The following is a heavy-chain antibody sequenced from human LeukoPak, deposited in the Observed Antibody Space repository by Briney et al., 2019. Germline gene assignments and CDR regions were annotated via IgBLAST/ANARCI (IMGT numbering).Heavy chain of an antibody. Sequence: ASVKVSCKASGYTFTSYYMHWVRQAPGQGLEWMGIINPSGGSTSYAQKLQGRVTMTRDTSTSTVYMELSSLRSEDTAVYYCARDSTPDAFDIWGQGTMVTVSS. CDR2: INPSGGST. CDR1: GYTFTSYY. J-gene: IGHJ3*02. CDR3: ARDSTPDAFDI. D-gene: IGHD2-2*01. V-gene: IGHV1-46*01.